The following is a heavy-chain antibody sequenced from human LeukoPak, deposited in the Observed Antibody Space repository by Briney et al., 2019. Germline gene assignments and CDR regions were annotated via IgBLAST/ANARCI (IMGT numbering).Heavy chain of an antibody. CDR2: ISPTGEGT. CDR1: GFAFSNTG. J-gene: IGHJ5*02. Sequence: GGSLRLSCAASGFAFSNTGMTWVRQAPGRGLEWVSTISPTGEGTHYADSVKGRFTISRDNSKNTLSLEMNSLRADDTATYYCAKAHTVTTLYWFDPWGQGTLVTVSS. CDR3: AKAHTVTTLYWFDP. V-gene: IGHV3-23*01. D-gene: IGHD4-17*01.